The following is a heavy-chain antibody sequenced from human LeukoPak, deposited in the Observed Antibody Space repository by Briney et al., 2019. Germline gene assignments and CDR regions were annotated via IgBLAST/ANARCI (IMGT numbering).Heavy chain of an antibody. CDR3: AISAAGTPSSVDY. CDR2: IYPGDSDT. J-gene: IGHJ4*02. Sequence: GESLKISCKGSGYNFTNYWIGWVRQMPGKGLEWMGIIYPGDSDTRYSPSFQGQVTISADKSISTAYLQWSSLKASDTAMYYCAISAAGTPSSVDYWGQGTLVTVSS. V-gene: IGHV5-51*01. CDR1: GYNFTNYW. D-gene: IGHD6-13*01.